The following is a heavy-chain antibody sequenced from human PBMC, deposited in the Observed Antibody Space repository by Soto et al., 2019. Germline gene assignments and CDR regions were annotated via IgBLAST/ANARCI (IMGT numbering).Heavy chain of an antibody. CDR2: IIPIFGTA. J-gene: IGHJ6*04. CDR3: ASSIGNYVLVYYYGMDV. V-gene: IGHV1-69*13. Sequence: GASVKVSCKASGGTFSSYAISWVRQAPGQGLEWMGGIIPIFGTANYAQKFQGRVTITADESTSTAYMELSSLRSEDTAVYYCASSIGNYVLVYYYGMDVWGKGTTVTVSS. CDR1: GGTFSSYA. D-gene: IGHD4-4*01.